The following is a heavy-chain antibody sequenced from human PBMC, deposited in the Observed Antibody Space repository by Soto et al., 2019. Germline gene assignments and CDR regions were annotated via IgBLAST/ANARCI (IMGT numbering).Heavy chain of an antibody. J-gene: IGHJ4*02. CDR2: LSWNSGTI. CDR1: GFTFDDYA. D-gene: IGHD6-19*01. V-gene: IGHV3-9*01. CDR3: AKAESSGWYYSLDY. Sequence: DVQLVESGGGLVQPGTSLRLSCAASGFTFDDYAMHWVRQVPGKGLEWFSGLSWNSGTIDYADSVKGRFTISRDNAKNSLHLQMNSLKPEDTAFYYCAKAESSGWYYSLDYWGQGTLVTVSS.